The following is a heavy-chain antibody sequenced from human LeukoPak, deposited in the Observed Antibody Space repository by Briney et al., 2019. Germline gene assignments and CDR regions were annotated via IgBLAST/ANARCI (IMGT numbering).Heavy chain of an antibody. V-gene: IGHV3-23*01. CDR3: AKDQGGLRYFDWLYSTGFDY. Sequence: GSLRLSCAASGFTFSSYAMSWVRQAPGKGPEWVSAISGSGGSTYYADSVKGRFTISRDNSKNTLYLQMNSLRAEDTAVYYCAKDQGGLRYFDWLYSTGFDYWGQGTLVTVSS. CDR1: GFTFSSYA. J-gene: IGHJ4*02. D-gene: IGHD3-9*01. CDR2: ISGSGGST.